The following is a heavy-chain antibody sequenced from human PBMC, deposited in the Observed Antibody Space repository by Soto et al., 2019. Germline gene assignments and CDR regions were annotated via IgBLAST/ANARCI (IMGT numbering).Heavy chain of an antibody. CDR1: GVSVSRGSYY. V-gene: IGHV4-61*03. D-gene: IGHD6-13*01. CDR2: VLSSGST. Sequence: SETLSLTCTVSGVSVSRGSYYWTWMRQSPGKGLEWMGYVLSSGSTDYNPSLKSRVTISVDTSKNDLSLKLRSVTAADTAVYYCARQRIAAAQYYFDYWGQGMVVTVSS. J-gene: IGHJ4*02. CDR3: ARQRIAAAQYYFDY.